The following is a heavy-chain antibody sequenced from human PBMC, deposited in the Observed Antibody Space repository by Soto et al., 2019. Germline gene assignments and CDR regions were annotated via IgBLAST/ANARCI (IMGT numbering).Heavy chain of an antibody. CDR3: ARAADILTGSDAFDI. D-gene: IGHD3-9*01. Sequence: QVQLVESGGGLVKPGGSLRLSCAASGFTFSDYYMSWIRQAPGKGLEWVSYIGSSSSYTNYADSVKGRFTISRDNAKNSLYLQMHSLRAEDTAVYYCARAADILTGSDAFDIWGQGTMVTVSS. V-gene: IGHV3-11*05. J-gene: IGHJ3*02. CDR2: IGSSSSYT. CDR1: GFTFSDYY.